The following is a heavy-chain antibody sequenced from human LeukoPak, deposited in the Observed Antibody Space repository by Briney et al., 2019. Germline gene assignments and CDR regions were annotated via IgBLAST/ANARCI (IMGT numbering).Heavy chain of an antibody. CDR3: AELGITMIGGV. Sequence: GGSLRLSCAAPGFTFDDYGMSWVRQAPGKGLEWVSSIQWNDDSTGYADSVKGRFTISRDNAKNSLYLQMNSLRAEDTAVYYCAELGITMIGGVRGKGTTVTISS. CDR1: GFTFDDYG. V-gene: IGHV3-20*04. D-gene: IGHD3-10*02. CDR2: IQWNDDST. J-gene: IGHJ6*04.